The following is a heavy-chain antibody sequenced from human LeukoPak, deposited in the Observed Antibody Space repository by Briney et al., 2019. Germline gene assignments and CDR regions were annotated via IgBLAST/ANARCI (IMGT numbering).Heavy chain of an antibody. Sequence: SETLSLTCTASGGSISSYYWSWIRQPPGKGLEWIGYIYYSGSTNYNPSLKSRVTISVDTSKNQFSLKLSSVTAADTAVYYCAREPVGVPAAMDVWGKGTTVTVSS. CDR1: GGSISSYY. V-gene: IGHV4-59*01. CDR2: IYYSGST. CDR3: AREPVGVPAAMDV. J-gene: IGHJ6*04. D-gene: IGHD2-2*01.